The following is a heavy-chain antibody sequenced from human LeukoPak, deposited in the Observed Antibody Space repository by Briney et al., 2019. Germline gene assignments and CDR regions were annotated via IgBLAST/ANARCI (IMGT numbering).Heavy chain of an antibody. Sequence: PGGSLRLSCAASGFTFSSYSMNWVRQAPGKGLEWVSSITSSSSYIYYADSVKGRFTISRGNAKNSLYLQMNSLRAEDTAVYYCARGLSESSSSSMGYWGQGTLVTVSS. CDR2: ITSSSSYI. CDR3: ARGLSESSSSSMGY. CDR1: GFTFSSYS. V-gene: IGHV3-21*01. J-gene: IGHJ4*02. D-gene: IGHD2-2*01.